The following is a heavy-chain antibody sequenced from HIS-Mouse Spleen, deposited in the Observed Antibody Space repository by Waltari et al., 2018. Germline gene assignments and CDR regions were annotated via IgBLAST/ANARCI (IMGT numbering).Heavy chain of an antibody. CDR2: ISYDGSNK. CDR3: ARVYSSSSDGIYYYYYGMDV. Sequence: QVQLVESGGGVVQPGRSLRLSCAASGFTFSSYAMHWVRQASGRGLGWVAVISYDGSNKYYADSVKGRFTISRDNSKNTLYLQMNSLRAEDTAVYYCARVYSSSSDGIYYYYYGMDVWGQGTTVTVSS. D-gene: IGHD6-6*01. J-gene: IGHJ6*02. V-gene: IGHV3-30-3*01. CDR1: GFTFSSYA.